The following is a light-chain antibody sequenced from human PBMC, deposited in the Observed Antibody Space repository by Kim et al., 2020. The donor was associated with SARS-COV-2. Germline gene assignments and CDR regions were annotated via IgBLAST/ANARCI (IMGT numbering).Light chain of an antibody. Sequence: GQRFTISCSGSSSNIGSNYVYWYQQLPGPAPKLLICRNNQRPSGVPDRFSGSKSGTSASLAISGLRSEDEADYYCATWDDSLSAHVFGTGTKVTVL. J-gene: IGLJ1*01. CDR2: RNN. V-gene: IGLV1-47*01. CDR3: ATWDDSLSAHV. CDR1: SSNIGSNY.